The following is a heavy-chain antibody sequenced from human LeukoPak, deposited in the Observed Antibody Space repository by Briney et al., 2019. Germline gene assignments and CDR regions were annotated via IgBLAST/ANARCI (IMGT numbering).Heavy chain of an antibody. Sequence: PSETLSLTCAVYGGSFSGYYWSWIRQPPGKGLEWVGEINHNGSTNYNPSLKSRVTISVDTSKNQFSLKLSSVTAADTAVYYCARGWYYDFWSGYYRGYWFDPWGQGTLVTVSS. CDR1: GGSFSGYY. J-gene: IGHJ5*02. CDR3: ARGWYYDFWSGYYRGYWFDP. V-gene: IGHV4-34*01. D-gene: IGHD3-3*01. CDR2: INHNGST.